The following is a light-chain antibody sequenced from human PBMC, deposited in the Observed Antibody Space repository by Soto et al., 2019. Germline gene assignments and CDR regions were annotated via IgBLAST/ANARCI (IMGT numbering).Light chain of an antibody. CDR3: HQRRILLT. V-gene: IGKV3-11*01. J-gene: IGKJ4*01. CDR1: QNVSSY. Sequence: DIVLPQSPATLSLSPGERATLSCRASQNVSSYLAWYQQKPGQGHRLLIYNATTRATGIPARFSGRGSGTDFTLTISSLEREDFAVYYCHQRRILLTFGGGTKVEIK. CDR2: NAT.